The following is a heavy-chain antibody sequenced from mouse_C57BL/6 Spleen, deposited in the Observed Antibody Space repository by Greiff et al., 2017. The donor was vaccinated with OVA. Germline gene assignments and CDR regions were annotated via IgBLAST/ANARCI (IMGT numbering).Heavy chain of an antibody. CDR1: GFTFSDYG. D-gene: IGHD3-1*01. CDR3: ARGRDYWYFDV. J-gene: IGHJ1*03. V-gene: IGHV5-17*01. CDR2: ISSGSSTI. Sequence: DVTLVESGGGLVKPGGSLKLSCAASGFTFSDYGMHWVRQAPEKGLEWVAYISSGSSTIYYADTVKGRFTISRDNAKNTLFLQMTSLRSEDTAMYYCARGRDYWYFDVWGTGTTVTVSS.